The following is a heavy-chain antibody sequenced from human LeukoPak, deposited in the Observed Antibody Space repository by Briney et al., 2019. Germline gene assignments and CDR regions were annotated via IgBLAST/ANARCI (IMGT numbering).Heavy chain of an antibody. CDR1: GFTFSSYA. D-gene: IGHD3-3*01. Sequence: GGSLRLSCAASGFTFSSYAMSWVRQAPGKGLEWVSAISGSGGSTYYADSVKGRFTISRDNSKNTLYLQMNSLRAEDTAVYYCAKDREITIFGVVISSFDYWGQGTLVTVSS. J-gene: IGHJ4*02. CDR3: AKDREITIFGVVISSFDY. CDR2: ISGSGGST. V-gene: IGHV3-23*01.